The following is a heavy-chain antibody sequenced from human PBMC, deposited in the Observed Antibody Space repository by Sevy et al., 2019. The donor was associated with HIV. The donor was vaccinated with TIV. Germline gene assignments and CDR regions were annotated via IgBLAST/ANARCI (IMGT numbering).Heavy chain of an antibody. CDR3: ARESRYSSSSPFDY. CDR2: IYYSGST. Sequence: SETLSLTCTVSGGSISSGGYYWSWIRQHPGKGLEWIGYIYYSGSTYYNPSLKSRVTISVDTSKNQFSLKLSSVTTADTAMYYCARESRYSSSSPFDYWGQGTLVTVSS. CDR1: GGSISSGGYY. D-gene: IGHD6-6*01. J-gene: IGHJ4*02. V-gene: IGHV4-31*03.